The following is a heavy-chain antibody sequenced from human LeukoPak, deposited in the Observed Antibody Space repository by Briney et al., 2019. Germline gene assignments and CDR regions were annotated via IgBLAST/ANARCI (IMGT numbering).Heavy chain of an antibody. CDR3: ARRDISSGWSFNY. CDR1: GVSISNYH. Sequence: SETLSLTCTVSGVSISNYHWRWIRQPAGKGLEWIGQIHTSGSTNYNPPLKSRVTMSIDTPENQLSLTIRSVTAADTAVYYCARRDISSGWSFNYWGRGTLVTVSS. V-gene: IGHV4-4*07. CDR2: IHTSGST. D-gene: IGHD6-19*01. J-gene: IGHJ4*02.